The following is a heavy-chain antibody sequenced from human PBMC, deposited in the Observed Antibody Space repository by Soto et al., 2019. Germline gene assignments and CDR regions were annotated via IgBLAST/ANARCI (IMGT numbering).Heavy chain of an antibody. CDR1: GYTVTRSG. D-gene: IGHD5-12*01. J-gene: IGHJ6*02. CDR2: ISTYNGDT. Sequence: QVQLVQSGAEVKKPGASVKVSCKASGYTVTRSGISWVRQAPGQRLEWMGWISTYNGDTNYAQKFQGRVTMTTDTYTSTAYMELRSLRSDDTAVYYCAREGVAPYYYYGMDVWGQGTTVTVSS. CDR3: AREGVAPYYYYGMDV. V-gene: IGHV1-18*01.